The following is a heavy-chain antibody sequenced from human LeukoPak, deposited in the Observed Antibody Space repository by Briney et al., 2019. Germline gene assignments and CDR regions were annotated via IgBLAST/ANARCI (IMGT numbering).Heavy chain of an antibody. D-gene: IGHD4/OR15-4a*01. V-gene: IGHV4-34*01. CDR1: GGSLSGYY. Sequence: KTSETLSLTCAVYGGSLSGYYWSWIRQSPGKGLEWIGEINHGGSTNYNPSLKSRVTMSVDTSKNHFSLKLSSVTAADTAVYFCAREGRMSMGTEYWGQGTLVTVSS. CDR3: AREGRMSMGTEY. CDR2: INHGGST. J-gene: IGHJ4*02.